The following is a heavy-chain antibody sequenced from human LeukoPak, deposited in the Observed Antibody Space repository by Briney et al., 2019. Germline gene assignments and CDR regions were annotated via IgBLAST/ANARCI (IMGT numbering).Heavy chain of an antibody. CDR3: ARAFAPLLWFGELQDIQNGMDV. CDR2: INTNTGNP. CDR1: GYTFTSYA. D-gene: IGHD3-10*01. V-gene: IGHV7-4-1*02. Sequence: GASVKVSCKASGYTFTSYAMNWVRQAPGQGLEWMGWINTNTGNPTYAQGFTGRFVFSLDTSVGTAYLQISSLKAEDTAVYYCARAFAPLLWFGELQDIQNGMDVWGQGTTVTVSS. J-gene: IGHJ6*02.